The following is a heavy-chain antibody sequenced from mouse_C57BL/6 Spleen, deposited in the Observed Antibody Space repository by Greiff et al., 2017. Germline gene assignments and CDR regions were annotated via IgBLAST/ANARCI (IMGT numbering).Heavy chain of an antibody. Sequence: QVQLQQSGPELVKPGASVKLSCKASGYTFTSYWMHWVKQRPGQGLEWIGNINPSNGGTNYNEKFKSKATLTVDKSSSTAYMQLSSLTSEDSAVYYCARGNYGTPYAMDYWGQGTSVTVSS. V-gene: IGHV1-53*01. D-gene: IGHD1-1*01. CDR3: ARGNYGTPYAMDY. CDR2: INPSNGGT. J-gene: IGHJ4*01. CDR1: GYTFTSYW.